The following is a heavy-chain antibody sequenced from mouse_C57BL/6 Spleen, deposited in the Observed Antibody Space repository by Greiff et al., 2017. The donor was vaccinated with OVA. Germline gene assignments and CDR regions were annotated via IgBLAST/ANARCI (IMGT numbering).Heavy chain of an antibody. CDR1: GYSFTDYN. V-gene: IGHV1-39*01. D-gene: IGHD3-2*02. J-gene: IGHJ3*01. CDR3: LDSSGYRFAY. CDR2: INPNDGTT. Sequence: EVQLQESGPELVKPGASVKISCKASGYSFTDYNMNWVKQSNGKSLEWIGVINPNDGTTSYNQKFKGKATLTVDQSSSTAYMQLNSLTSEDSAVYYCLDSSGYRFAYWGQGTLVTVSA.